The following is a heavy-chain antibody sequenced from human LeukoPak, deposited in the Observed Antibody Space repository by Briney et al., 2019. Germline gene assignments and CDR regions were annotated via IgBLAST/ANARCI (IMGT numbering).Heavy chain of an antibody. J-gene: IGHJ5*02. CDR2: IKQDGSEK. D-gene: IGHD3-10*01. Sequence: GGSLRLSCAASGFNFNTHMHWVRQAPGKGLEWVANIKQDGSEKYYVDSVKGRSTISRDNAKNSLYLQMNSLRAEDTAVYYCARGFGRPWGQGTLVTVSS. V-gene: IGHV3-7*03. CDR1: GFNFNTH. CDR3: ARGFGRP.